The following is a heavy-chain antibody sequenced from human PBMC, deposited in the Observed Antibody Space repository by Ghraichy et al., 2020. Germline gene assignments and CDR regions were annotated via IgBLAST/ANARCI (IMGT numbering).Heavy chain of an antibody. J-gene: IGHJ4*02. CDR3: AKGLITAADY. V-gene: IGHV3-23*01. Sequence: GGSLRLSCAASGFTFNNYGMTWVRQPPGTGLEWVASISGDGGSTYYADSVQGRFTISRDNSKNALYLQMNNLRAEETAVYFCAKGLITAADYWGQGTLVTVSS. D-gene: IGHD6-13*01. CDR1: GFTFNNYG. CDR2: ISGDGGST.